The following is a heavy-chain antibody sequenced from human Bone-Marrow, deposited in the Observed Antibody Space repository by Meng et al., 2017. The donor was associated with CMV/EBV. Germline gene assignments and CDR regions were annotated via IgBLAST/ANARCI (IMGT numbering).Heavy chain of an antibody. V-gene: IGHV1-18*01. Sequence: ASVKVSCKASGYIFTKYGVNWMRQAPGQGPEWMGWISAYNGDTMYAPKVQGRVTMTTDTSTSTAYMELRGLRSDDTAVYYCARDRGIGSGWTVFDYWGQGTLVTVSS. CDR1: GYIFTKYG. J-gene: IGHJ4*02. CDR2: ISAYNGDT. CDR3: ARDRGIGSGWTVFDY. D-gene: IGHD6-19*01.